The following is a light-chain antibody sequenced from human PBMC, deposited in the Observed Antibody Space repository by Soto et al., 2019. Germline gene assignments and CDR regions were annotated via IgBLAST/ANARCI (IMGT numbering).Light chain of an antibody. CDR2: GPS. V-gene: IGKV3-20*01. CDR1: QSVPKNY. Sequence: EILLTQSPGTLSLSPGERATLSCRASQSVPKNYLASYQQEPGQAHRLLIYGPSSTATGIPDRFSGSGSGTDFTLTISRLESEDFAVYYCHQYTTSPLTFGQGTKVEIK. J-gene: IGKJ1*01. CDR3: HQYTTSPLT.